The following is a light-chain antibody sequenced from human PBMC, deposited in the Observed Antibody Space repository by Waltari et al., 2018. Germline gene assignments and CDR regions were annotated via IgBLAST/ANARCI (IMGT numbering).Light chain of an antibody. CDR1: SSDVGGYNY. J-gene: IGLJ2*01. CDR3: SSYTSSSTLEVV. V-gene: IGLV2-14*03. CDR2: DVS. Sequence: QSALTQPASVSGSPGQSITISCTGTSSDVGGYNYVSWYQQHPGKAPKLMIYDVSNRPSGVSKRFSGSKSGNTASLTISWLQAEDEADYYCSSYTSSSTLEVVFGGGTKLTVL.